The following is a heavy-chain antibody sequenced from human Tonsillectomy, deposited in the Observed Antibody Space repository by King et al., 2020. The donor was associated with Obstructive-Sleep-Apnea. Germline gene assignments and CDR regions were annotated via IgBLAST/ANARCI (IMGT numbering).Heavy chain of an antibody. CDR3: AKTPHYYGSGSYYQYYFDY. Sequence: VQLVESGGGLVQPGGSLRLSCAASGFTFSSYAMSWVRQAPGKGLEWGSAISGSGGSTYYAYSVKGRFTISRDNSKNTLYLQMNSPRAEDTAVYYCAKTPHYYGSGSYYQYYFDYWGQGTLVTVSS. CDR2: ISGSGGST. J-gene: IGHJ4*02. V-gene: IGHV3-23*04. D-gene: IGHD3-10*01. CDR1: GFTFSSYA.